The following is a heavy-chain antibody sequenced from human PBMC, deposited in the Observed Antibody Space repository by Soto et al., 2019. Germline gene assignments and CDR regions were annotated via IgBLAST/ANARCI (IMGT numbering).Heavy chain of an antibody. CDR2: ISWNSGSI. D-gene: IGHD2-15*01. CDR3: AKDKGLGYCSGGSCYPSSWYFDL. V-gene: IGHV3-9*01. Sequence: EVQLVESGGGLVQPGRSLRLSCAASGFTFDDYAMHWVRQAPGKGLEWVSGISWNSGSIGYADSVKGRFTISRDNAKNSLYLQMNSLRAEDTALYYCAKDKGLGYCSGGSCYPSSWYFDLWGRGTLVTVSS. CDR1: GFTFDDYA. J-gene: IGHJ2*01.